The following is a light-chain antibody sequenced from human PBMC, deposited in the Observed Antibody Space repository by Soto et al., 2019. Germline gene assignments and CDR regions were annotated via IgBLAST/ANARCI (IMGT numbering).Light chain of an antibody. J-gene: IGKJ3*01. CDR2: DAS. CDR3: QQRSNWTPIT. Sequence: EIVLTQSPATLSLSPGERATLSCRASQSVSSYLAWYQQKPGQAPRLLIYDASNRATDIPARFSGSGSGTDFTLTFSSLEPEDFAVYYCQQRSNWTPITFGPGTKVDIK. CDR1: QSVSSY. V-gene: IGKV3-11*01.